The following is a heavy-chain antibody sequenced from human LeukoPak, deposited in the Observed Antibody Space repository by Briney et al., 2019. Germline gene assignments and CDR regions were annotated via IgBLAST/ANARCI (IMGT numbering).Heavy chain of an antibody. Sequence: PSETLSLTCNVSGDSMSYYYWSWVRQPPGKGLEWIGYIYYSGITDYNPSLKSRVNISVDTSTNQFSLKLSSVTAADTARYYCARHARISMIVVISRHWHFDLWGRGTLVTVSS. J-gene: IGHJ2*01. V-gene: IGHV4-59*08. CDR3: ARHARISMIVVISRHWHFDL. CDR2: IYYSGIT. D-gene: IGHD3-22*01. CDR1: GDSMSYYY.